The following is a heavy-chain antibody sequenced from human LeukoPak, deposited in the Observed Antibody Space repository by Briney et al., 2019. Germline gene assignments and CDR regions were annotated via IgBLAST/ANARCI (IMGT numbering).Heavy chain of an antibody. CDR1: GFTFSRYW. Sequence: GGSLRLSCAASGFTFSRYWMSWVRQAPGKGLEWVANIKEDGSAKYYVDSVKGRFTISRDNAKNSLYLQMNSLRAEDTAVYYCATSYDSSGCDWGQGTLVTVSS. CDR3: ATSYDSSGCD. D-gene: IGHD3-22*01. CDR2: IKEDGSAK. J-gene: IGHJ4*02. V-gene: IGHV3-7*01.